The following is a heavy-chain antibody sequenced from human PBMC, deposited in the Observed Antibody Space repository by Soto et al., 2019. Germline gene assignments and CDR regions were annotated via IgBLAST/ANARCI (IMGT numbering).Heavy chain of an antibody. D-gene: IGHD1-26*01. Sequence: PWGSLRLSCSASAFTFSNAWMSWCRQAPGKGLEWVGRIKSKTDGGTTDYAAPVKGRFTISRDDSKNTLYLQMNSLKTEDTAVYYCTTDASGSPFDYWGQGTLVTVSS. CDR1: AFTFSNAW. CDR2: IKSKTDGGTT. J-gene: IGHJ4*02. V-gene: IGHV3-15*01. CDR3: TTDASGSPFDY.